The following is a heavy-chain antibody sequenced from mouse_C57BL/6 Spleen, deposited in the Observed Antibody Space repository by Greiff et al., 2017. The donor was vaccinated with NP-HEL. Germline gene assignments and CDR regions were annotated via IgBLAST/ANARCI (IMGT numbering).Heavy chain of an antibody. CDR3: ARGGGYLFAY. J-gene: IGHJ3*01. CDR1: GYAFSNYW. Sequence: QVQLQQSGAELVKPGASVKISCKASGYAFSNYWMNWVKQRPGEGLEWIGQIYPGDDTTNYNGKIKGKATLTADKSSSPAYMHLSSLTSEDSAVYFCARGGGYLFAYWGQGTLVTVSA. V-gene: IGHV1-80*01. D-gene: IGHD2-2*01. CDR2: IYPGDDTT.